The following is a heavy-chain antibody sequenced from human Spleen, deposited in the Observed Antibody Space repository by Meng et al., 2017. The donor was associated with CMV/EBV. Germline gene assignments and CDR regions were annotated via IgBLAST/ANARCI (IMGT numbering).Heavy chain of an antibody. D-gene: IGHD6-13*01. Sequence: SETLSLTCSVSGDSVSSYYWTWIRQPPGKGLEWIGYIFYSGSTNYNPSLKSRVTISVDTSKNQFSLKLSSVTAADTAVYYCARGGRRQQLVVSRYYGMDVWGQGTTVTVSS. V-gene: IGHV4-59*02. CDR1: GDSVSSYY. CDR3: ARGGRRQQLVVSRYYGMDV. CDR2: IFYSGST. J-gene: IGHJ6*02.